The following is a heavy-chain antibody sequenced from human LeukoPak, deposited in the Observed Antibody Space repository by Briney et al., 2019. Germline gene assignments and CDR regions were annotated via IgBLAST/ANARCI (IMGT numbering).Heavy chain of an antibody. J-gene: IGHJ4*02. CDR3: AREGSGQGYYFDY. CDR2: IYSGGST. CDR1: GFTVSSNY. D-gene: IGHD2-15*01. V-gene: IGHV3-53*01. Sequence: GGSLRLSCAASGFTVSSNYMSWVRQAPGKGLEWVSVIYSGGSTYYADSVKGRFTISRDNSKNTLYLQMNSLRAEDTAVYYCAREGSGQGYYFDYWGQGTLVTVSS.